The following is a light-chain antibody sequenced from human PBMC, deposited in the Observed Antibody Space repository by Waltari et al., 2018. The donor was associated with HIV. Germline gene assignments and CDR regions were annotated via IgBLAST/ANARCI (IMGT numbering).Light chain of an antibody. CDR3: QQYNNWPWT. CDR2: GAS. Sequence: ELVMTQSPATLSVSPGERATHSCRASQSLSSNLTWYQQKPGQAPSLLIYGASTRATVIPARFSGSGSGTEFTLTISSLQSEDFAVFYCQQYNNWPWTFGQGTKVEIK. V-gene: IGKV3-15*01. J-gene: IGKJ1*01. CDR1: QSLSSN.